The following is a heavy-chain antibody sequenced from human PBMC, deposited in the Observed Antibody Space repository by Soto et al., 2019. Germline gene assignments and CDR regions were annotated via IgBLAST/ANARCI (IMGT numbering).Heavy chain of an antibody. J-gene: IGHJ4*02. D-gene: IGHD6-13*01. V-gene: IGHV3-21*01. Sequence: EVQLVESGGGLVKPGGSLRLSCAASGFTFSSYSMNWVRQAPGKGLEWVSAISGSSSNTYYADSVKGRFTISRDNAKNSLYLQMSSLRAEDTAVYYCARDPPLIITAVGPGQYWGQGNLVHGSS. CDR3: ARDPPLIITAVGPGQY. CDR2: ISGSSSNT. CDR1: GFTFSSYS.